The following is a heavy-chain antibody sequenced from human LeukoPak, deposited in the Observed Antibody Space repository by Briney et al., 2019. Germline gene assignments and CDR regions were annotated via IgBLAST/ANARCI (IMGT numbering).Heavy chain of an antibody. Sequence: QPGGSLRLSWAPSGFTVSSNYMMWVRQAPGKGLEWVSVIYTGGSTYYADPVKGRFSISRDNSKNTLYLQMNSLRAEDTAVYYCASGVNSSSWYFDYWGQGTLVTVSS. CDR1: GFTVSSNY. J-gene: IGHJ4*02. CDR3: ASGVNSSSWYFDY. V-gene: IGHV3-66*01. CDR2: IYTGGST. D-gene: IGHD6-13*01.